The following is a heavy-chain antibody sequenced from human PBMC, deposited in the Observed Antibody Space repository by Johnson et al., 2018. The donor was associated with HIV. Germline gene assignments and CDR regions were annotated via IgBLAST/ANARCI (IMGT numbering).Heavy chain of an antibody. D-gene: IGHD1-26*01. CDR1: GFTFDDYA. CDR2: ISWNSGSI. CDR3: ARVGPGGGATIPPSAFDI. V-gene: IGHV3-9*01. J-gene: IGHJ3*02. Sequence: VQLVESGGGLVQPGRSLRLSCAASGFTFDDYAMHWVRQAPGKGLEWVSGISWNSGSIGYADSVKGRFTISRDNAKNSLYLQMNSLRAEDTAVYYCARVGPGGGATIPPSAFDIWGQGTMVTVSS.